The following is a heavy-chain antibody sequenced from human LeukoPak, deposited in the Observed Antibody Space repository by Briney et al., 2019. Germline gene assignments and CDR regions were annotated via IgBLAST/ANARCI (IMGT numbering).Heavy chain of an antibody. Sequence: GGSLRFSCAASGFTFSSYWMSWVRQAPGKGLEWVANIKQDGSEKYYVDSVKGRFTISRDNAKNSLYLQMNSLRAEDTAVYYCASQDTAMVRSSDRYYYYYGMDVWGQGTTVTVSS. D-gene: IGHD5-18*01. CDR3: ASQDTAMVRSSDRYYYYYGMDV. V-gene: IGHV3-7*01. J-gene: IGHJ6*02. CDR2: IKQDGSEK. CDR1: GFTFSSYW.